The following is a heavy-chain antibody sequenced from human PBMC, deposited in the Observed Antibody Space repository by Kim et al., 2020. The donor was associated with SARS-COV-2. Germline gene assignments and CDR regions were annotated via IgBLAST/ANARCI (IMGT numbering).Heavy chain of an antibody. D-gene: IGHD1-26*01. CDR2: ITSDGSNK. Sequence: SLRLSCAASGFTFSTYGIHWFRQAPGKWLEWVAVITSDGSNKYYADSVKGRFTISRDNSKNTLYLQMNSLKPGDTAVYYCAKTGRGFDYWGQGTLVTVSS. J-gene: IGHJ4*02. V-gene: IGHV3-30*18. CDR1: GFTFSTYG. CDR3: AKTGRGFDY.